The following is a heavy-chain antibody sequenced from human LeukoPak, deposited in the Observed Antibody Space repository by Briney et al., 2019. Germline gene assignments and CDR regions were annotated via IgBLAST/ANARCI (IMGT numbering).Heavy chain of an antibody. CDR2: IRSKANSYAT. CDR1: GFTFSDSA. Sequence: GSLKLSCAASGFTFSDSAMHWVRQASGKGLEWVGRIRSKANSYATVYDVSVKGRFTISRDDSKNTAYLQMNSLKTEDTAVYYCTRRYHHDSSGNYKGDYWGQGTLVTVSS. V-gene: IGHV3-73*01. CDR3: TRRYHHDSSGNYKGDY. J-gene: IGHJ4*02. D-gene: IGHD3-22*01.